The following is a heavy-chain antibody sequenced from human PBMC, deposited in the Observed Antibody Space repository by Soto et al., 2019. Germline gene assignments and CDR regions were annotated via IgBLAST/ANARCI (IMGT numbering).Heavy chain of an antibody. Sequence: GGSLRLSCAASGFTFSSYWMSWVRQAPGKGLEWVANINSSGSEKYYVDSVKGRFTISRDNAKNSLYLQMNSLRAEDTAVYYCARECSEQCGGFDYWGQGTLVTVSS. CDR2: INSSGSEK. CDR3: ARECSEQCGGFDY. J-gene: IGHJ4*02. D-gene: IGHD3-10*02. V-gene: IGHV3-7*01. CDR1: GFTFSSYW.